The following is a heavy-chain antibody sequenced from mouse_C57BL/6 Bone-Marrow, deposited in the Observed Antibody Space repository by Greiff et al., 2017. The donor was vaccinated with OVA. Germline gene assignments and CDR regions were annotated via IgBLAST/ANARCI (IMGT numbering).Heavy chain of an antibody. CDR3: AREGYYYGSSPYYFDY. CDR2: IDPSDSYT. D-gene: IGHD1-1*01. J-gene: IGHJ2*01. Sequence: VQLQQPGAELVKPGASVKLSCKASGYTFTSYWMQWVKQRPGQGLEWIGEIDPSDSYTNYNQKFKGKATLTVDTSSSTAYMQLSSLTSEDAAVYYCAREGYYYGSSPYYFDYWGQGTTLTVSS. CDR1: GYTFTSYW. V-gene: IGHV1-50*01.